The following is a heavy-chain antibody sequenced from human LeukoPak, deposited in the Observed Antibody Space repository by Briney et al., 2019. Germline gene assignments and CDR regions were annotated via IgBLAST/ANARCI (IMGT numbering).Heavy chain of an antibody. CDR2: ISGSGSST. D-gene: IGHD3-3*01. CDR3: AKGAQYDFWSGYTLEYFDV. J-gene: IGHJ4*02. Sequence: GGSLRLSCAASGFTFSSYAMNWVRQAPGKGPEWVSFISGSGSSTHYADSVKGRFTISRDNSNNTLYLQINSLRADDTAAYYCAKGAQYDFWSGYTLEYFDVWGKGTLVTVSS. CDR1: GFTFSSYA. V-gene: IGHV3-23*01.